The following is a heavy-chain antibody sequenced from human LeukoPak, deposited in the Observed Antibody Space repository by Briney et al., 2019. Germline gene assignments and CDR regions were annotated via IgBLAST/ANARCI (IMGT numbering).Heavy chain of an antibody. V-gene: IGHV4-59*01. CDR2: IYYSGDT. D-gene: IGHD5-18*01. J-gene: IGHJ4*02. CDR1: GGSISSDY. Sequence: SETLSLTCTVSGGSISSDYWSWIRQPPGKGLEWIGYIYYSGDTNYNPSLKSRVTISVDTSKNQFTLKLRSVTAADTAVYYCARSGYSYGLVDYWGQGTLVTVSS. CDR3: ARSGYSYGLVDY.